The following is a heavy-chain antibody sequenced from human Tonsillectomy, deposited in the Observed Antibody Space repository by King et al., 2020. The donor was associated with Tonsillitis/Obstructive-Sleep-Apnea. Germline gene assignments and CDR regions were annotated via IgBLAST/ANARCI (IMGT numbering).Heavy chain of an antibody. CDR1: GGSVSSSSYY. Sequence: QLQESGPGLVKPSETLSLTCSVSGGSVSSSSYYWSWIRQPPGKGLEWLGYIFYSGSTNYNPSLTSRVTISVDTSKNQFSLKLSSVTAADTAVYYCARPIVPATGGWFDPWGQGTLVTVSS. J-gene: IGHJ5*02. D-gene: IGHD2-2*01. CDR2: IFYSGST. V-gene: IGHV4-61*01. CDR3: ARPIVPATGGWFDP.